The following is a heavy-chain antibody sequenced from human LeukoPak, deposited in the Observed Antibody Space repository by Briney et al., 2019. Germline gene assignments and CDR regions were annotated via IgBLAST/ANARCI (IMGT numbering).Heavy chain of an antibody. D-gene: IGHD1-26*01. CDR3: ARASGTYSSTTPYYYYYGMDV. CDR1: GFTFSSYE. V-gene: IGHV3-48*03. CDR2: ISTSDSTI. J-gene: IGHJ6*02. Sequence: RGSLTLSCAASGFTFSSYEMNWVRQAPGKGLEWVSYISTSDSTIYYADSVKGRVTISRDNAKNSLYLQMNSLRAEDTAVYYCARASGTYSSTTPYYYYYGMDVWGQGTTVTVSS.